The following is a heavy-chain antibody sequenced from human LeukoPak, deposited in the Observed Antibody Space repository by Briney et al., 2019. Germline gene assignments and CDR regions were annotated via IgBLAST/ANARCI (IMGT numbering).Heavy chain of an antibody. Sequence: GGSLRLSCEASGFTFTTYSMTWVRQAPGKGLEWVSIISSGSSAIFSADALKGRFTISRDDAKNLLYLDMTSLRAEDTAVYYCARGHTAVTRHFDFWGQGTLVTVSS. CDR3: ARGHTAVTRHFDF. CDR2: ISSGSSAI. D-gene: IGHD4-17*01. CDR1: GFTFTTYS. V-gene: IGHV3-21*01. J-gene: IGHJ4*02.